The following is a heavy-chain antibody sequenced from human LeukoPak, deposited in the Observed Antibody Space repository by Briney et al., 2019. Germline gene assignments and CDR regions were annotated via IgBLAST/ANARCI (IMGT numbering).Heavy chain of an antibody. CDR3: AKDASGSYYGNDYFDY. CDR1: EFTYG. CDR2: ISSSGSNT. J-gene: IGHJ4*02. D-gene: IGHD1-26*01. V-gene: IGHV3-23*01. Sequence: GGSLRLSCAASEFTYGMNWVRQAPGKGLECVSAISSSGSNTYYADSVKGRFTISRDNSKNTLYLQMNSLRAEDTAVYYCAKDASGSYYGNDYFDYWGQGTLVTVSS.